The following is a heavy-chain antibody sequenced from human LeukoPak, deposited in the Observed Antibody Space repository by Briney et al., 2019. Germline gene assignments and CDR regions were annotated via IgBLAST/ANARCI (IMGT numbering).Heavy chain of an antibody. J-gene: IGHJ4*02. CDR2: ISSSGSTI. CDR1: GFTFSDYY. V-gene: IGHV3-11*01. D-gene: IGHD3-9*01. Sequence: PGGSLRLSCAASGFTFSDYYMSWIRQAPGKGLEWVSYISSSGSTIYYADSVKGRFTISRDNAKNSLYLQMNSLRAEDTAVYYCARDSPYYDILTGYYVFDYWGQGTLVTVSS. CDR3: ARDSPYYDILTGYYVFDY.